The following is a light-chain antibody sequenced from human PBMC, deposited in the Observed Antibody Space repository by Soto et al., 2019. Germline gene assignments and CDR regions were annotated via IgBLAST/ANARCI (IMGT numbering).Light chain of an antibody. V-gene: IGKV3-20*01. J-gene: IGKJ1*01. Sequence: EIVLTQSPGTLSLPPGERGTLSCRASQSISSSYLAWYQQKPGQAPRLLIYGASRRATGIADRFSGSGSGTDFTLTISRLDPEDFAVYYCQQYGGSPWTFGQGTKVDIK. CDR1: QSISSSY. CDR2: GAS. CDR3: QQYGGSPWT.